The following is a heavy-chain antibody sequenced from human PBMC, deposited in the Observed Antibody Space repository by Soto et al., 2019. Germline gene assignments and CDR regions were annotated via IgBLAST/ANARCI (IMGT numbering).Heavy chain of an antibody. CDR3: ATMDGLVRICFDP. D-gene: IGHD3-9*01. V-gene: IGHV1-2*02. CDR2: INPNSGST. Sequence: ASVKVSCKASGYSFIGHYIHWVRQAPGQGLEWMGWINPNSGSTTYAQRFQGRVTMTRDTSISTAYMELSSLRSDDTAVFYCATMDGLVRICFDPWGQGXLLTVYS. J-gene: IGHJ5*02. CDR1: GYSFIGHY.